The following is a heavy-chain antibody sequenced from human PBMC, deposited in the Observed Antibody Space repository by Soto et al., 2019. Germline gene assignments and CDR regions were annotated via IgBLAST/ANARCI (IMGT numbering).Heavy chain of an antibody. V-gene: IGHV5-51*01. D-gene: IGHD5-12*01. J-gene: IGHJ4*02. CDR1: GYSFTSYW. CDR3: ARNGYSGYEVDY. Sequence: GESLKLSCKASGYSFTSYWISWVRQMPGKGLEWMGLIYPSNSNTKYSPSFQGQVTISADTSISTAYLQWNSLKASDTAVYYCARNGYSGYEVDYWGQGTLVTVSS. CDR2: IYPSNSNT.